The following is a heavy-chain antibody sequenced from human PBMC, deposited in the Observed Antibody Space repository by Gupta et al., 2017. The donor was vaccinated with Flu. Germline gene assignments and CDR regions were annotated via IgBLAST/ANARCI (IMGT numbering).Heavy chain of an antibody. V-gene: IGHV3-9*01. CDR1: GITFDDYA. J-gene: IGHJ3*01. Sequence: PGRSLRLSCAASGITFDDYAMHWVRQAPGKGLEWVSGISWNSDTIGYADSVKGRFTLSRDTAKNSLYLQMNSLRPEDTALYYCVKDRGYTWDAIDFWGQGTMVTVSS. D-gene: IGHD6-13*01. CDR3: VKDRGYTWDAIDF. CDR2: ISWNSDTI.